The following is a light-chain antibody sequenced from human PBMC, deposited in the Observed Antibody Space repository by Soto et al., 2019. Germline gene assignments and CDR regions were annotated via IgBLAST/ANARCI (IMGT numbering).Light chain of an antibody. V-gene: IGLV2-14*01. J-gene: IGLJ1*01. Sequence: QSALTQPASVSGPPGKSITIPCTGPSSDVGGYNYVSWYQQHPGKAPKLMIYDVSNRPSGVSNRFSGSKSGNTASLTISGLQAEDEADYYCSSYTSSSTFYVFGTGTKVTVL. CDR1: SSDVGGYNY. CDR2: DVS. CDR3: SSYTSSSTFYV.